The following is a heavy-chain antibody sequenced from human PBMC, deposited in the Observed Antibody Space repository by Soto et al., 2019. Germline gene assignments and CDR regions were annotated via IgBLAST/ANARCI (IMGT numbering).Heavy chain of an antibody. CDR3: ARDPPPITGTTQGLDY. V-gene: IGHV3-33*01. Sequence: PGGSLRLSCAASGFTFSSYGMHWVRQAPGKGLEWVAVIWYDGSNKYYADSVKGRFTISRDNSKNTLYLQMNSLRAEDTAVYYCARDPPPITGTTQGLDYWGQGTLVTVSS. CDR1: GFTFSSYG. CDR2: IWYDGSNK. J-gene: IGHJ4*02. D-gene: IGHD1-7*01.